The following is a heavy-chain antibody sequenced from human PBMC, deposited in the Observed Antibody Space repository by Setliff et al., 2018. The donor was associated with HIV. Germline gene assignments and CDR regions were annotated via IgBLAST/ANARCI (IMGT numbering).Heavy chain of an antibody. CDR1: GFSFSTYA. CDR2: ISYDGSNK. CDR3: ARDRDDSSGSYFDY. Sequence: GGSLRLSCAASGFSFSTYAMHWVRQPPGKGLDWVAQISYDGSNKFYADSVKGRFTISRDNSKNTLYLHIDSLRAEDTAVYYCARDRDDSSGSYFDYWGQGTLVTVSS. J-gene: IGHJ4*02. V-gene: IGHV3-30*01. D-gene: IGHD3-22*01.